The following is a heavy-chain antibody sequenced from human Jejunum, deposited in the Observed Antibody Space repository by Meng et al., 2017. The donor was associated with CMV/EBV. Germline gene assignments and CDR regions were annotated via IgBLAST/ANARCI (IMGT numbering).Heavy chain of an antibody. V-gene: IGHV3-21*01. CDR2: VSRSSDNI. D-gene: IGHD3-10*01. J-gene: IGHJ4*02. CDR3: TRDREDFYGSNLLDF. Sequence: FPLSTYTMNWVSQAPGKGLEWVASVSRSSDNIFYADSVKGRFTVSRDNARNSLYLQMNSLRAEDTAVYYCTRDREDFYGSNLLDFWGQGARVTVSS. CDR1: FPLSTYT.